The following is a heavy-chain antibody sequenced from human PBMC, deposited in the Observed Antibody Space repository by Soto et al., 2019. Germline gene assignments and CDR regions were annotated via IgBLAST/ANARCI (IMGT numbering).Heavy chain of an antibody. V-gene: IGHV1-2*02. CDR1: GYTFTGYY. CDR3: ARWGGQTYYYYPMDV. Sequence: VASVKVSCKASGYTFTGYYIHWVRQAPGQGLEWMGWINPNSGGTRFEQKFQDRVTMTRDTTFNTTYVELSRLTSDDTAVYYRARWGGQTYYYYPMDVWRQGTTVTVSS. CDR2: INPNSGGT. D-gene: IGHD3-16*01. J-gene: IGHJ6*02.